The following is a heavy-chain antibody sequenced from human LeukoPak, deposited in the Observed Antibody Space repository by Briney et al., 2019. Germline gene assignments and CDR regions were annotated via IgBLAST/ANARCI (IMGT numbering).Heavy chain of an antibody. V-gene: IGHV3-48*01. J-gene: IGHJ6*03. CDR2: ISSSSSTI. Sequence: GGSLRLSCAASGFTFSSYSMNWVRQAPGKGLEWVSYISSSSSTIYYADSVKGRFTISRDNAKNSLYLQMNSLRAEDTAVYYCARDSGPRELRWYYYYYMDVWGTGTTVTVSS. CDR3: ARDSGPRELRWYYYYYMDV. D-gene: IGHD4-23*01. CDR1: GFTFSSYS.